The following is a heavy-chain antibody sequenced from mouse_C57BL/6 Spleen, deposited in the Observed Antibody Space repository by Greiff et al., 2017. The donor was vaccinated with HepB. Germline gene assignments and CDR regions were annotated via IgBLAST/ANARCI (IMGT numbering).Heavy chain of an antibody. CDR3: AIGPLRYAMDY. J-gene: IGHJ4*01. D-gene: IGHD1-1*01. CDR1: GYSITSGYY. Sequence: VQLKESGPGLVKPSQSLSLTCSVTGYSITSGYYWNWIRQFPGNKLEWMGYISYDGSNNYNPSLKNRISITRDTSKNQFFLKLNSVTTEDTATYYCAIGPLRYAMDYWGQGTSVTVSS. V-gene: IGHV3-6*01. CDR2: ISYDGSN.